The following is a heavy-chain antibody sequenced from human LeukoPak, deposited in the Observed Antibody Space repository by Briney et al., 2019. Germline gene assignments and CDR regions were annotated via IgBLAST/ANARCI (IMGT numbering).Heavy chain of an antibody. V-gene: IGHV3-9*01. Sequence: KTGGSLRLSCAASGFTFDDYAMHWVRQAPGKGLEWVSGISWNSGSIGYADSVKGRFTISRDNAKNSLYLQMNSLRAEDTALYYCAKDTKPYQIAVAGDWGQGTLVTVSS. J-gene: IGHJ4*02. CDR1: GFTFDDYA. CDR2: ISWNSGSI. D-gene: IGHD6-19*01. CDR3: AKDTKPYQIAVAGD.